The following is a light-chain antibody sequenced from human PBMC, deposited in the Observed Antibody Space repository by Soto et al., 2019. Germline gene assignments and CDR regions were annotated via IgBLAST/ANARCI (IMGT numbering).Light chain of an antibody. V-gene: IGKV1-39*01. CDR1: QSISTY. CDR3: QQSYSSPPWT. J-gene: IGKJ1*01. Sequence: DIQMTQSPSSLSASVGDRVTISCRASQSISTYLNWYQQKPGTAPRLLIYPASSVKSGVPPRFSGSGSGRDFTLTISSLRPEDIATYFCQQSYSSPPWTFGQGTKVEVK. CDR2: PAS.